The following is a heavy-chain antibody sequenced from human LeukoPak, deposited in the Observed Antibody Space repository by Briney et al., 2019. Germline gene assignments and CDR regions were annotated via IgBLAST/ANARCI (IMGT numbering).Heavy chain of an antibody. D-gene: IGHD6-13*01. CDR2: TWYDGSNK. CDR3: ARSDSSSWYPSYYYYGMDV. CDR1: GVTFSSYG. Sequence: PGRSLRLSCAASGVTFSSYGMHWVRQAPGKGLEWVAVTWYDGSNKYYADSVKGRFTISRDNSKNTLYLQMNSLRAEDTAVYYCARSDSSSWYPSYYYYGMDVWGQGTTVTVSS. J-gene: IGHJ6*02. V-gene: IGHV3-33*01.